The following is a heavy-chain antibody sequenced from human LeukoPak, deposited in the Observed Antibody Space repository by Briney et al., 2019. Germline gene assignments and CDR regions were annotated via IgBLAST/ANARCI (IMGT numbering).Heavy chain of an antibody. J-gene: IGHJ3*02. CDR3: ARDPRIGYYDSSVIGAFDI. V-gene: IGHV1-69*13. D-gene: IGHD3-22*01. Sequence: SVKVSCKASGGTFSSYAISWVRQAPGQGLEWMGGIIPIFGTANYAQKFQGRVTITADESTSTAYMELSSLRSEDTAVYYCARDPRIGYYDSSVIGAFDIWGQGTMVTVSS. CDR2: IIPIFGTA. CDR1: GGTFSSYA.